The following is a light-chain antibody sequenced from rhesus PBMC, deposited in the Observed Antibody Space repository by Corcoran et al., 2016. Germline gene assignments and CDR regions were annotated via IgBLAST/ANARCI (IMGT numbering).Light chain of an antibody. V-gene: IGKV1-66*01. Sequence: DIQMTQSPSSLSASVGDRVTITCRASQGINNYLSWSQQKPGKAPKHLIYYASSFETGVPSRFSGSRSGTDYTLTISSLQPEDIATYYCQQYTNSPFTFGPGTKLDIK. J-gene: IGKJ3*01. CDR3: QQYTNSPFT. CDR2: YAS. CDR1: QGINNY.